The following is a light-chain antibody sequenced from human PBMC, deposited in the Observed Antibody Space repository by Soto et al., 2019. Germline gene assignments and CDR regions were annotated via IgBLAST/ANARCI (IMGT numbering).Light chain of an antibody. CDR1: QSISTW. J-gene: IGKJ1*01. CDR2: DAS. CDR3: QQYMNYAT. V-gene: IGKV1-5*01. Sequence: DIQMTQSPSTLSAYVGDRVTFTCRASQSISTWLAWYQQKPGKAPKLLIYDASSLQSDVPSRFGGSGSGTEFTLTISALQTDDFASYYCQQYMNYATFGQGTKVEIK.